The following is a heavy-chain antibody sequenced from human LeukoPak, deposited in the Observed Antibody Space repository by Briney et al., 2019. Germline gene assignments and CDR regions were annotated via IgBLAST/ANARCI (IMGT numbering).Heavy chain of an antibody. CDR1: GYTFTSYD. J-gene: IGHJ4*02. D-gene: IGHD6-19*01. CDR2: MNPNSGNT. Sequence: GASVKVSCKASGYTFTSYDINWVRQATGQGLEWMGWMNPNSGNTGYAQKFQGRVTMTRNTSISTAYMELSSLRAEDTALYYCAKALIPRSSGCPGDWGQGTLVTVSS. V-gene: IGHV1-8*01. CDR3: AKALIPRSSGCPGD.